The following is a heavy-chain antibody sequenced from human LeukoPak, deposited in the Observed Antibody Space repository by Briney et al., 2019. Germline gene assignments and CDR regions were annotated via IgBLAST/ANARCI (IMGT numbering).Heavy chain of an antibody. CDR2: ISSSGSTI. CDR1: GFTFSSYE. D-gene: IGHD3-10*02. Sequence: GGSLRLSCAASGFTFSSYEMNWVRQAPGKGLEWVSYISSSGSTIYYADSVKGRFTISRDNAKNSLYLQMNSLRAEDTAVYYCAELGITMIGGVWSKGTTVTISS. V-gene: IGHV3-48*03. CDR3: AELGITMIGGV. J-gene: IGHJ6*04.